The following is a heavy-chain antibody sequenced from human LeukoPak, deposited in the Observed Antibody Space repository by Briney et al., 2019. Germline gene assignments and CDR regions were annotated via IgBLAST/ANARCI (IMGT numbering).Heavy chain of an antibody. J-gene: IGHJ4*02. CDR2: ISPTGSTT. Sequence: GGSLRLSCTASGFSFSGHWMHWARQLPGKGLVWVSRISPTGSTTSYADSVKGRFTVSRDNAKDTLYLQVNNLRAEDTAVYYCARGPNSNWSGLDFWGQGTLLTVSS. D-gene: IGHD6-6*01. V-gene: IGHV3-74*01. CDR3: ARGPNSNWSGLDF. CDR1: GFSFSGHW.